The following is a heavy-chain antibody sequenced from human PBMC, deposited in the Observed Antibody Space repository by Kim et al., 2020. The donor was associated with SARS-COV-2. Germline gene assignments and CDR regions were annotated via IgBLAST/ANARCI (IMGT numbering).Heavy chain of an antibody. CDR3: VRVAVVDYYYNSLDV. D-gene: IGHD6-19*01. V-gene: IGHV3-23*01. CDR2: LNGRGTNT. Sequence: GGSLRLSCAASGFPFPSFFLSWVLQAPGKGLEWVSSLNGRGTNTYYSDSVKGRFTISRDNSQNAMFLQMNSLRGEDTAIYYCVRVAVVDYYYNSLDVWGQGTTVTVSS. CDR1: GFPFPSFF. J-gene: IGHJ6*02.